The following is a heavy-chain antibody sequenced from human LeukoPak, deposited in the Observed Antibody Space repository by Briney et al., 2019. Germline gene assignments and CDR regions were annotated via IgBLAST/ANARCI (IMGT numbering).Heavy chain of an antibody. Sequence: GGSLRLSCAASGFTFSSYSMNWVRQAPGKGLEWVSSISSSSSYIYYADSVKGRFTISRDNSKNTLYLQMNSLRAEDTAVYYCAKEPRGYCSGGSCPLGYWGQGTLVTVSS. J-gene: IGHJ4*02. V-gene: IGHV3-21*01. D-gene: IGHD2-15*01. CDR2: ISSSSSYI. CDR3: AKEPRGYCSGGSCPLGY. CDR1: GFTFSSYS.